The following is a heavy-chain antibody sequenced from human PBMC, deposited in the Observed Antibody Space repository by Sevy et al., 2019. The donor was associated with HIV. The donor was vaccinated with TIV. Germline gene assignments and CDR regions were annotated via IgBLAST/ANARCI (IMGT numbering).Heavy chain of an antibody. Sequence: GGSLRLSCAASGFTFTSYAMSWVRQAPGKGLEWVSSISGSHGTPYYEDSVKGRFTISRDNSKNTLYLQMSSLRAEDTAVYYCAKSAWGNIGFCTRSSCYPFDYWGQGTLVTVSS. CDR1: GFTFTSYA. V-gene: IGHV3-23*01. J-gene: IGHJ4*02. CDR2: ISGSHGTP. D-gene: IGHD2-2*01. CDR3: AKSAWGNIGFCTRSSCYPFDY.